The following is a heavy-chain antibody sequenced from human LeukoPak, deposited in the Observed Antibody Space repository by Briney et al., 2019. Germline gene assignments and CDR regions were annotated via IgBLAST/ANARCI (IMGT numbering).Heavy chain of an antibody. CDR3: ARENVADAFDI. D-gene: IGHD2-15*01. CDR2: INPSGGST. Sequence: ASVKVSCKASGYTFTSYGISWVRQAPGQGLEWMGIINPSGGSTSYAQKFQGRVTMTRDTSTSTVYMELSSLRSEDTAVYYCARENVADAFDIWGQGTMVTVSS. CDR1: GYTFTSYG. J-gene: IGHJ3*02. V-gene: IGHV1-46*01.